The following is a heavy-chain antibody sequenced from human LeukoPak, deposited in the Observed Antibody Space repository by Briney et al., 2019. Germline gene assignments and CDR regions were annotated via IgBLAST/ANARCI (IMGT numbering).Heavy chain of an antibody. CDR3: ARDSLDDILTGYYTGAFDY. V-gene: IGHV1-18*01. J-gene: IGHJ4*02. D-gene: IGHD3-9*01. Sequence: ASVKVSCKASGYTFTSYGISWVRQAPGQGLEWMGWISAYNGNTNYAQKFQGRVTMTRDMSTSTVYMELSSLRSEDTAVYYCARDSLDDILTGYYTGAFDYWGQGTLVTVSS. CDR2: ISAYNGNT. CDR1: GYTFTSYG.